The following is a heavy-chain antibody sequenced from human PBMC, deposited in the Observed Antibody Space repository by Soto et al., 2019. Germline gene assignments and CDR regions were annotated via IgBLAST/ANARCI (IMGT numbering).Heavy chain of an antibody. J-gene: IGHJ3*02. V-gene: IGHV1-18*01. CDR1: GYTFTSYG. D-gene: IGHD4-17*01. CDR2: ISAYNGNT. CDR3: ASTMTTVTTQEVYDAFDI. Sequence: GASVKVSCKASGYTFTSYGISWVRQAPGQGLEWMGWISAYNGNTNYAQKLQGRVTMTTDTSTSTAYMELRSLRSDDTAVYYCASTMTTVTTQEVYDAFDIWGQGTMVTVSS.